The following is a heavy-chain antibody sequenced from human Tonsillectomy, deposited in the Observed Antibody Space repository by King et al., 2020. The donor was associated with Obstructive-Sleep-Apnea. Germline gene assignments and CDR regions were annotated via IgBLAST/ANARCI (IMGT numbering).Heavy chain of an antibody. D-gene: IGHD6-19*01. CDR3: ARDLRYSSGPGAFDI. Sequence: VQLQESGPGLVKPSETLSLTCTVSGGSISRYYWSWVRQPPGKGLEWVGYIYYSGSTNYNPSLKSRVTISVDTSKNQFSLKLSSVTAADTAVYYCARDLRYSSGPGAFDIWGQGTMVTVSS. V-gene: IGHV4-59*01. J-gene: IGHJ3*02. CDR2: IYYSGST. CDR1: GGSISRYY.